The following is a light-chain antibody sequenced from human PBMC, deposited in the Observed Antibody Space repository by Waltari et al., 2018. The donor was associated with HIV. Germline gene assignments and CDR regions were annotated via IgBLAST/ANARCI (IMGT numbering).Light chain of an antibody. V-gene: IGLV2-14*03. CDR3: VSYTSSNTLV. CDR2: DVS. J-gene: IGLJ2*01. Sequence: QSALTQPASVSGSPGQSITVSCTGTSSDVGGFNYVSWYQHHPGKAPKLLIYDVSVRPSGVSDRYSGSKSGNTASLTISGLRAEDEADYYCVSYTSSNTLVFGGGTKLTVL. CDR1: SSDVGGFNY.